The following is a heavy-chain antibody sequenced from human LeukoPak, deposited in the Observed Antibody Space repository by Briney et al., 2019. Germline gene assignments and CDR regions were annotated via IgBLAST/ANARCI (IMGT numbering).Heavy chain of an antibody. Sequence: ASVKVSCKASGYTFTGYYMHWVRQAPGQGLEWMGWINPNSGGTNYVQKFQGRVTMTRDTSISTAYMELSRLRSDDTAVYYCAREGEDIVLMVYATSFVDYWGQGTLVTVSS. D-gene: IGHD2-8*01. CDR3: AREGEDIVLMVYATSFVDY. J-gene: IGHJ4*02. CDR1: GYTFTGYY. V-gene: IGHV1-2*02. CDR2: INPNSGGT.